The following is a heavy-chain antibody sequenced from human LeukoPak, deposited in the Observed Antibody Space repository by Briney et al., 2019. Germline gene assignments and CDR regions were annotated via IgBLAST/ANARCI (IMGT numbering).Heavy chain of an antibody. CDR2: IYYSGRT. CDR3: ASRSGFDGLDV. Sequence: SETLSLTCTVSGGSISSSSYYWGWIRQPPGKGLEWIGSIYYSGRTHYNPSLKSRVTISVDTSKNQFSLKLSSVTAADTAVYYCASRSGFDGLDVWGQGTTVTVSS. J-gene: IGHJ6*02. V-gene: IGHV4-39*01. CDR1: GGSISSSSYY. D-gene: IGHD3-10*01.